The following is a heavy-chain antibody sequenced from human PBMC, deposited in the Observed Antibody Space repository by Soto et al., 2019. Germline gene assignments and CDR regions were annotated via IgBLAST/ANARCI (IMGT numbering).Heavy chain of an antibody. V-gene: IGHV1-69*13. J-gene: IGHJ4*02. CDR1: GCTFNSFG. D-gene: IGHD7-27*01. Sequence: SVKVSCKAYGCTFNSFGIKWVRQAPGQGLEWVGGIIPVFGTINYAQKFRGRVTITADASTSTSYMELSSLRSDDTAVYYCAIENWGPGGHYFDYWGQGTLVTVSS. CDR3: AIENWGPGGHYFDY. CDR2: IIPVFGTI.